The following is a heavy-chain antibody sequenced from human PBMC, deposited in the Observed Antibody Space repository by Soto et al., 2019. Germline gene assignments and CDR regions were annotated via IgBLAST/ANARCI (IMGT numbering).Heavy chain of an antibody. CDR3: AHTWGLPFDY. V-gene: IGHV2-5*01. CDR2: IYWNDDK. D-gene: IGHD3-16*01. J-gene: IGHJ4*02. Sequence: QITLKESGPTLVEPTQTLTLTCTYSGFSLRTTGVGVGWIRQPPGKALEWLGIIYWNDDKRYSPSLKNRFTLTSDISKSQVVLTMTNMDPVDTATYYWAHTWGLPFDYWGQGTLVIVSS. CDR1: GFSLRTTGVG.